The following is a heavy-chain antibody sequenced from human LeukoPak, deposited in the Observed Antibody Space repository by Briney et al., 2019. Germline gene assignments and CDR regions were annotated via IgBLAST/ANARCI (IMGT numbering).Heavy chain of an antibody. CDR2: MSPSSSNT. CDR3: ARGITAGFDY. D-gene: IGHD6-13*01. J-gene: IGHJ4*02. Sequence: ASVKVSCKASGYTFTSYDINWVRQATGQGLEWMGWMSPSSSNTGYVQKFQGRVSMTWDTSISTAYMELTNLKSEDTAVYYCARGITAGFDYLGQGTLVTISS. V-gene: IGHV1-8*01. CDR1: GYTFTSYD.